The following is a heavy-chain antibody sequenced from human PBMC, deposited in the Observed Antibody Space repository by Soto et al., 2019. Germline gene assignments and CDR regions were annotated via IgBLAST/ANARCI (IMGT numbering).Heavy chain of an antibody. CDR3: ARHSPSSHRYYFDY. Sequence: SETLSLTCTVSGGSISSYYWSWIRQPPGKGLEWIGYIYYSGSTNYNPSLKSRVTISVDTSKNQFSLKLSSVTAADTAVYYLARHSPSSHRYYFDYWGQGTLVTVSS. CDR1: GGSISSYY. CDR2: IYYSGST. J-gene: IGHJ4*02. D-gene: IGHD2-2*01. V-gene: IGHV4-59*01.